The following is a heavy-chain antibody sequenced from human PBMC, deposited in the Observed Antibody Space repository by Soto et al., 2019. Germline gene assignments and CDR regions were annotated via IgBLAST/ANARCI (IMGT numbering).Heavy chain of an antibody. Sequence: QVQLVESGGGVVQPGRSLRVSCAASGFSFSSYAMHWVRQAPGKGLEWVAMISYDGSNGYYADSVKGRFTVSRDNSKNTLYLQMSSLRAEDTAVYYCAKDRQVWGIVTDFDYWGQGALVTVSS. CDR3: AKDRQVWGIVTDFDY. CDR2: ISYDGSNG. CDR1: GFSFSSYA. J-gene: IGHJ4*02. V-gene: IGHV3-30*18. D-gene: IGHD3-9*01.